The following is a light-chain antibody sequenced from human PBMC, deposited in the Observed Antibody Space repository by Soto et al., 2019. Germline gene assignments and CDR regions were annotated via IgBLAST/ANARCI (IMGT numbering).Light chain of an antibody. V-gene: IGKV3-11*01. CDR1: QSVSSY. CDR3: QQRNTWPPIT. J-gene: IGKJ5*01. Sequence: EIVLTQSPASLSLSPGERATLSCRASQSVSSYLAWYQQRPGQAPRLLIFDASNRAPGIPARFSGSGSGTDFTLTISSLEPEDFAVYYCQQRNTWPPITFGQGTRLEI. CDR2: DAS.